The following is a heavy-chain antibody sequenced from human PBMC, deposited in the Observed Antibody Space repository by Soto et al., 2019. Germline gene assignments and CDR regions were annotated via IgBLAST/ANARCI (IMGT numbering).Heavy chain of an antibody. D-gene: IGHD6-6*01. CDR2: INHSGST. CDR3: ARGGPRIAARPWKLDD. Sequence: SETLSLTCAVYGGSFSGYYWSWIRQPPGKGLEWIGEINHSGSTNYNPSLKSRVTISVDTSKNQFSLKLSSVTAADTAVYYCARGGPRIAARPWKLDDWGQGTLVTVSS. V-gene: IGHV4-34*01. CDR1: GGSFSGYY. J-gene: IGHJ4*02.